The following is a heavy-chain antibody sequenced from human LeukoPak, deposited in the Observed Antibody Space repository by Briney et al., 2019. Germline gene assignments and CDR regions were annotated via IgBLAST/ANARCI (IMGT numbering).Heavy chain of an antibody. J-gene: IGHJ4*02. CDR1: GFTFSSYV. D-gene: IGHD3-10*01. CDR2: ISYDGSNK. V-gene: IGHV3-30*03. Sequence: GGSLRLSCAASGFTFSSYVMHWVRQAPGKGLEWVAVISYDGSNKYSADSVQGRFSISRDNSKNPLYLQMHSLRAEDTAVYYCAHLSGSYDYWGQGTLVTDSS. CDR3: AHLSGSYDY.